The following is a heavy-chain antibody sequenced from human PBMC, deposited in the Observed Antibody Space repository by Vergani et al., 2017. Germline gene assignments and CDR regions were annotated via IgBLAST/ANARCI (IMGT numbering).Heavy chain of an antibody. J-gene: IGHJ6*02. Sequence: QVQLVQSGAEVKKPGSSVKVSCKASGGTFSSYAISWVRQAPGQGLEWMGGIIPIFGTANYAQKFQGRVTITADESTSTAYMELSSLRSEDTAMYYCARGGSSGSGSYSPYYYYGMDVWGQGTTVTVSS. CDR1: GGTFSSYA. V-gene: IGHV1-69*01. CDR3: ARGGSSGSGSYSPYYYYGMDV. CDR2: IIPIFGTA. D-gene: IGHD3-10*01.